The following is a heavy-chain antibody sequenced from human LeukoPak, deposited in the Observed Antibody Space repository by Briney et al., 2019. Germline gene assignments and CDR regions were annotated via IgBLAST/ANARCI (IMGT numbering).Heavy chain of an antibody. V-gene: IGHV3-72*01. J-gene: IGHJ3*02. CDR3: ARSYYYDSRRGQWHASDI. CDR1: GFTFSDHY. Sequence: GGSLRLSCAASGFTFSDHYMDWVRQAPGKGLEWIGRIRNKVNSYSTEYAASVKGRFTISRDDSKNSLYLQMSSLMTEDTAVYFCARSYYYDSRRGQWHASDIWGQGTMVIVSS. D-gene: IGHD3-22*01. CDR2: IRNKVNSYST.